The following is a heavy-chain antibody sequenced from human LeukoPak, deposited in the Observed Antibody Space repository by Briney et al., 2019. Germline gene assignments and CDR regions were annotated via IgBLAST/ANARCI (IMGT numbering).Heavy chain of an antibody. J-gene: IGHJ6*03. D-gene: IGHD2-8*01. V-gene: IGHV3-23*01. CDR1: GLTFSSHA. CDR2: FSGSGGTT. CDR3: ANGNRCTSPNCLGYYYFYMDV. Sequence: GGSLRLSCAASGLTFSSHAMNWVRQAPGRGLEWVSGFSGSGGTTYYADSVKGRFTISRDNSKNTLYLQMNSLRAEDTAVYYCANGNRCTSPNCLGYYYFYMDVWGKGTTVTVSS.